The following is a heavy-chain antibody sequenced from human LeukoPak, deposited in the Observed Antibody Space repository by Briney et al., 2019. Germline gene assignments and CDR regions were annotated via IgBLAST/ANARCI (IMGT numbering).Heavy chain of an antibody. D-gene: IGHD6-13*01. J-gene: IGHJ4*02. CDR3: ARVPIAAAGWIPDY. CDR1: GGSISSYY. Sequence: SETLSLTCTVSGGSISSYYWSWIRQPPGKGLEWIGYIYYSGSTNYNPSLKSRVTISVDTSKNQFSLKLSSVTAADTAVYYCARVPIAAAGWIPDYWGQGTLVTVSS. CDR2: IYYSGST. V-gene: IGHV4-59*01.